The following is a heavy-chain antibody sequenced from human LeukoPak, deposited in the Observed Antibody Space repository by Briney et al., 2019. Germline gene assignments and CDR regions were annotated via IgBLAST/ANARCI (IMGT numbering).Heavy chain of an antibody. CDR3: TRAAAGTFFDLGAFRD. Sequence: PLTLSSPVSRFTTAAHAITRVRQPPPKELEYIGFIRSNPYGGTPEYAASVKGRFTISRDDSKSIAYLQMNSLKTEDTAVYYCTRAAAGTFFDLGAFRDWGQGTLLTVSS. J-gene: IGHJ4*02. D-gene: IGHD6-13*01. CDR2: IRSNPYGGTP. CDR1: RFTTAAHA. V-gene: IGHV3-49*04.